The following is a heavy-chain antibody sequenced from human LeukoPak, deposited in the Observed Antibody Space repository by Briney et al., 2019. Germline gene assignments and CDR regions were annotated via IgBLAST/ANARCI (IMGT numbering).Heavy chain of an antibody. V-gene: IGHV4-61*02. CDR3: ARGPYSYDSSGAFDI. D-gene: IGHD3-22*01. CDR1: GDSISSGDYD. Sequence: PSETLSLTCTVSGDSISSGDYDWSWIRQPAGKGLEWIGRISSSGSTNYNPSLKSRVTISVDTSKNQFSLKLSSVTAADTAVYFCARGPYSYDSSGAFDIWGQGTMVTVSS. CDR2: ISSSGST. J-gene: IGHJ3*02.